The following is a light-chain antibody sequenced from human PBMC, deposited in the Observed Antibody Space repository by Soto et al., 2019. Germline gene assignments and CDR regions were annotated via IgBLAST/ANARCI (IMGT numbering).Light chain of an antibody. CDR1: QGISSS. CDR3: QQYYSYPVT. Sequence: AIRMTQSPSSLSASTGDRVTITCRASQGISSSLVWYQQKPGKAPKLLIYAASTLQSGVPSRFSGSGSGTDFPLTISCLQSEDFATYYCQQYYSYPVTFGPGTKVDIK. V-gene: IGKV1-8*01. J-gene: IGKJ3*01. CDR2: AAS.